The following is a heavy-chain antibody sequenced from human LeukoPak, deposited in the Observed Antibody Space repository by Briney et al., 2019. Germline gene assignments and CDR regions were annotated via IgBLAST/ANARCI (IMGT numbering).Heavy chain of an antibody. CDR2: IYYSGST. D-gene: IGHD2-15*01. Sequence: SETLSLTCTVSGVSISSYYWSWLRQPPGKGLEWIGYIYYSGSTNYNPSLKSRVTISVDTSKNQFSLKLSSVTAADTAVYYCARDLAYCSGGSCSGRWFDPWGQGTLVTVSS. CDR1: GVSISSYY. J-gene: IGHJ5*02. V-gene: IGHV4-59*01. CDR3: ARDLAYCSGGSCSGRWFDP.